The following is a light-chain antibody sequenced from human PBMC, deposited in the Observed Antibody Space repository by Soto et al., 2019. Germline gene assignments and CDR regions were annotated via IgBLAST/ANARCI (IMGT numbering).Light chain of an antibody. CDR2: EVS. J-gene: IGLJ3*02. Sequence: QSAPTQPPFASGSPGQSVTISCTGTSSDVGGYNYVSWYQQYPGKAPKLMIYEVSKRPSGVPDRFSGSKSGNTASLTVSGLQAEDEADYYCSSYAGSSTWVFGGGTKLTVL. CDR1: SSDVGGYNY. CDR3: SSYAGSSTWV. V-gene: IGLV2-8*01.